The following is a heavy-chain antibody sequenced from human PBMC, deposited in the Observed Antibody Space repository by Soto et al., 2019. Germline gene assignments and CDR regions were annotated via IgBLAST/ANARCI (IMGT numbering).Heavy chain of an antibody. V-gene: IGHV1-18*04. CDR2: ISAYNGNT. J-gene: IGHJ4*02. CDR1: GYTFTSYG. D-gene: IGHD5-18*01. CDR3: ARDLLKLHTAMAPRGY. Sequence: XSVKVSCKASGYTFTSYGISWVRQAPGQGLEWMGWISAYNGNTNYAQKLQGRVTMTTDTSTSTAYMELRSLRSDDTAVYYCARDLLKLHTAMAPRGYWGQGTLVTVSS.